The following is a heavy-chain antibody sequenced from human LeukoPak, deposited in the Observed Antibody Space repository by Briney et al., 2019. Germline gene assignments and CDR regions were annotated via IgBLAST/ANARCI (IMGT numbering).Heavy chain of an antibody. V-gene: IGHV3-74*01. Sequence: GGSLRLSCEASGLTFSSYWMHWVRQAPGKGLVWVSRIDSDGSRISYVGSVEGRFTISRDNAKNTLYLQMNSLRAEDTAVYYCAGGRDSTELYFDSWGQGTLVTVSS. CDR2: IDSDGSRI. D-gene: IGHD2/OR15-2a*01. CDR3: AGGRDSTELYFDS. CDR1: GLTFSSYW. J-gene: IGHJ4*02.